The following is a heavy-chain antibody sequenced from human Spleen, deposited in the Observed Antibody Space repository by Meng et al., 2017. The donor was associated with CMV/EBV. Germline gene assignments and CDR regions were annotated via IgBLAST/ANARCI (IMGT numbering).Heavy chain of an antibody. CDR3: ARVGGYKTGHYYYYGMDV. D-gene: IGHD5-24*01. V-gene: IGHV3-7*01. Sequence: GGSLRLSCEASEFTFSRSWMSWVRQAPGRGLEWVANINQDGSEKYYADSVKGRFTISRDISKNTLYLQMNSLRAEDTAVYYCARVGGYKTGHYYYYGMDVWGQGTTVTVSS. J-gene: IGHJ6*02. CDR1: EFTFSRSW. CDR2: INQDGSEK.